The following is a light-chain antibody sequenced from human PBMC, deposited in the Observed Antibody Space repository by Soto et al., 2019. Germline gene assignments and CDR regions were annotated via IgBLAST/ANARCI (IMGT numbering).Light chain of an antibody. CDR2: GAS. V-gene: IGKV3-20*01. Sequence: EIVLTQSPGSLSLSPGERATLSCRASQSVSSTFFAWYQQRPGQAPRLLMYGASSRATGIPERFSGSGSGTDFTLTISRLEPEDFAVYYCQQFDSSVTFGQGTKVENK. CDR3: QQFDSSVT. CDR1: QSVSSTF. J-gene: IGKJ1*01.